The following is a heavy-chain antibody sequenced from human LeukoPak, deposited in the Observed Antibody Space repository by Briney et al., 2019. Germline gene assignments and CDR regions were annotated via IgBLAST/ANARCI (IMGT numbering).Heavy chain of an antibody. J-gene: IGHJ4*02. D-gene: IGHD3-22*01. CDR3: ARDRDDYYDSSGNNFDY. V-gene: IGHV1-46*01. Sequence: ASVKVSCKASGYTFTSYHMHWVRQAPGQGLEWMGLINFSGGSTTYAQRFQGRVTLTRDTSTSTVYMELSGLRSEDTAVYYCARDRDDYYDSSGNNFDYWGQGTLVTVSS. CDR2: INFSGGST. CDR1: GYTFTSYH.